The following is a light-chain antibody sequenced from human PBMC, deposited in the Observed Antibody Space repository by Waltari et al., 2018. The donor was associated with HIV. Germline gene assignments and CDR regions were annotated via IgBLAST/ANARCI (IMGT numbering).Light chain of an antibody. V-gene: IGKV2-28*01. CDR2: LGS. CDR1: QSLLHSNGYNY. J-gene: IGKJ2*01. Sequence: MTLSLLSLPDALREPASMPFVPLQSLLHSNGYNYLDWYLQKPGQSPQLLIYLGSNRASGVPDRFSGSGSGTDFTLKISRVEAEDVGVYYCMQALQTPYTFGQGTKLEIK. CDR3: MQALQTPYT.